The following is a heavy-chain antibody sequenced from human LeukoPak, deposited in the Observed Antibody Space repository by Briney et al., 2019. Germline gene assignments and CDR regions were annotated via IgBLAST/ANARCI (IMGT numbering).Heavy chain of an antibody. Sequence: GGSLRLSCAASGFTFSSYGMHWVRQAPGKGLEWVAFIRYDGSNKHYADSVKGRFTISRDNSKNTLYLQMNSLRAEDTAVYYCARAGVVGPRSYYYYYMDVWGKGTTVTVSS. CDR2: IRYDGSNK. J-gene: IGHJ6*03. D-gene: IGHD1-26*01. CDR3: ARAGVVGPRSYYYYYMDV. V-gene: IGHV3-30*02. CDR1: GFTFSSYG.